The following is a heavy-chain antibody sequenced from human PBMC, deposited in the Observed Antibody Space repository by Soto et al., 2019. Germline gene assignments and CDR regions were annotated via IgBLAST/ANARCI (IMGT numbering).Heavy chain of an antibody. V-gene: IGHV1-2*02. D-gene: IGHD3-3*01. CDR2: INPNSGGT. Sequence: ASVKVSCKASGYTFTGYYMHWVRQAPGQGLEWMGWINPNSGGTNYAQKFQGRVTMTRDTSISTAYMELSRLRSDDTAVYYCERARDLWSGYWTLVYWGQGTLVTVSS. J-gene: IGHJ4*02. CDR1: GYTFTGYY. CDR3: ERARDLWSGYWTLVY.